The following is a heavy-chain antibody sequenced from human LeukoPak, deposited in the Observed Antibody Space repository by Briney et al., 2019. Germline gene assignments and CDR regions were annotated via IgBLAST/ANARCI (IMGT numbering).Heavy chain of an antibody. Sequence: AGGSLRLSCAASGFTFSSYAMSWVRQAPGKGLEWVSAISAGGGSTYYADSVKGRFTISRDNSKNTLYLQMNSLRAEDTAVYYCAKVLTMIRGKDYWGQGTLVTVSS. V-gene: IGHV3-23*01. CDR1: GFTFSSYA. J-gene: IGHJ4*02. CDR2: ISAGGGST. CDR3: AKVLTMIRGKDY. D-gene: IGHD3-10*01.